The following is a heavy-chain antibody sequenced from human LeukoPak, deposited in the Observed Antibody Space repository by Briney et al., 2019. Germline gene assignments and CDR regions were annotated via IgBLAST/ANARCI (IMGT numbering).Heavy chain of an antibody. V-gene: IGHV1-8*03. D-gene: IGHD1-26*01. Sequence: GASVKVSCKASGYTFTSYDINWVRQATGQGLEWMGWMNPNSGNTGYAQKFQGRVTITRNTSISTAYMELSSLRSEDTAVYFCARVYYSGSYFHYFVYWGQGTLVTVSS. J-gene: IGHJ4*02. CDR2: MNPNSGNT. CDR3: ARVYYSGSYFHYFVY. CDR1: GYTFTSYD.